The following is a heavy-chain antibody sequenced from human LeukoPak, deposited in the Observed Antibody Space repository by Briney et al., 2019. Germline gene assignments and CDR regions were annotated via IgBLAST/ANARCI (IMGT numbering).Heavy chain of an antibody. CDR3: ARDYSYGSGTYYYYMDV. J-gene: IGHJ6*03. V-gene: IGHV3-48*04. CDR2: ISSSSSTI. CDR1: GFTFSSYS. D-gene: IGHD3-10*01. Sequence: PGGSLRLSCAASGFTFSSYSMNWVRQAPGKGLEWVSYISSSSSTIYYADSVKGRFTISRDNAKNSLYLQKNSLRAEDTAVYYCARDYSYGSGTYYYYMDVWGKGTTVTVSS.